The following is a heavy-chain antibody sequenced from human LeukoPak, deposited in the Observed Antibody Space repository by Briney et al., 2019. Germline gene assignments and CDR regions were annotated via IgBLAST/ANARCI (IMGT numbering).Heavy chain of an antibody. Sequence: ASVKVSCKVSGYTLTELSMHWVRQAPGKGLEWMGGFDPEDGETIYAQKFQGRVTITRDTSASTAYMELSSLRSEDTAVYYCARSYGSGSYYPTDAFDIWGQGTMVTVSS. CDR2: FDPEDGET. CDR1: GYTLTELS. J-gene: IGHJ3*02. CDR3: ARSYGSGSYYPTDAFDI. V-gene: IGHV1-24*01. D-gene: IGHD3-10*01.